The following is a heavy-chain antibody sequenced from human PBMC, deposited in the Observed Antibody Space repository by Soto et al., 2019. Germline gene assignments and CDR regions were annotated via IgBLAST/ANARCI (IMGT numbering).Heavy chain of an antibody. CDR1: GGSISSYY. Sequence: PSETLSLTCTVSGGSISSYYWSWIRQPPGKGLEWIGYIYYSGSTNYNPSLKSRVTISVDTSKNQFSLKLSSVTAADTAVYYCARVRGTMIVTNAFDIWGQGTMVTVSS. J-gene: IGHJ3*02. CDR3: ARVRGTMIVTNAFDI. CDR2: IYYSGST. D-gene: IGHD3-22*01. V-gene: IGHV4-59*01.